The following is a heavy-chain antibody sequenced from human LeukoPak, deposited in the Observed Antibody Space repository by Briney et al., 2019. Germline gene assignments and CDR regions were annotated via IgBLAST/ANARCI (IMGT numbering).Heavy chain of an antibody. D-gene: IGHD3-16*02. CDR2: IYHSGST. J-gene: IGHJ4*02. CDR1: GYSISSGYY. V-gene: IGHV4-38-2*01. CDR3: ARVHYYDYVWGSYRYMGGSFDY. Sequence: PSETLSLTCAVSGYSISSGYYWGWIRQPPGKGLERIGSIYHSGSTYYNPSLKSRVTISVDTSKNQFSLKLSSVTAADTAVYYCARVHYYDYVWGSYRYMGGSFDYWGQGTLVTVSS.